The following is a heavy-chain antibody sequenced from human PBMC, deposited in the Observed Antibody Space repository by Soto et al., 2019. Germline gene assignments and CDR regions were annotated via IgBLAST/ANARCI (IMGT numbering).Heavy chain of an antibody. D-gene: IGHD6-19*01. CDR2: ISGYNGDT. CDR3: VREFLAGSFDN. J-gene: IGHJ4*02. V-gene: IGHV1-18*04. Sequence: QVQLVQSGAEVKKPGASVKVSCKTSGYTYSKYIIAWVRQTPGQGLEWMGWISGYNGDTQYAPDLQGRVTFTSETSTSTAYMELRSLTSDDTAVYYCVREFLAGSFDNWGQGTLVTVSS. CDR1: GYTYSKYI.